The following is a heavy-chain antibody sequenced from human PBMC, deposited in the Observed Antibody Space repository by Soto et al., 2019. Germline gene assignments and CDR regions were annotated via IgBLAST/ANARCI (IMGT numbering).Heavy chain of an antibody. D-gene: IGHD5-12*01. Sequence: EVQLLESGGGLVQPGGSLRLSCAASGFTFSSYAMSWVRQAPGKGLEWVSAISVSGGNTYYTDSVKGRFTISRDNSKNTLYLQMKSLRAEDTAVYYCAQVVAKGYWGQGTLVTVSS. CDR1: GFTFSSYA. J-gene: IGHJ4*02. CDR2: ISVSGGNT. V-gene: IGHV3-23*01. CDR3: AQVVAKGY.